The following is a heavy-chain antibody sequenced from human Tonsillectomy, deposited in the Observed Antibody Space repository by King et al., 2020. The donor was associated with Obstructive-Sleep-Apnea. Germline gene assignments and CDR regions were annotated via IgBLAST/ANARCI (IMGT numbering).Heavy chain of an antibody. Sequence: QLQESGPGLVKPSETLSLTCTVSGGSISSSRYYWGWIRQPPGKGLEWIGSIYYSGSTYYNPSLKSRVTISVDTSKNQFSLKLSSVTAADTAVYYCARDRIWEDYFDCWGQGTLVTVSS. CDR2: IYYSGST. V-gene: IGHV4-39*07. D-gene: IGHD2/OR15-2a*01. CDR1: GGSISSSRYY. CDR3: ARDRIWEDYFDC. J-gene: IGHJ4*02.